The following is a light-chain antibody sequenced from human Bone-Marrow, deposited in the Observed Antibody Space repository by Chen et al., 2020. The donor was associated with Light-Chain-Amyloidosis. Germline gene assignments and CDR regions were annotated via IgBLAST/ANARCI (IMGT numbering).Light chain of an antibody. CDR3: QSYQGSSQGV. CDR1: SGSIATNY. Sequence: NFMLTQPHSVSESPGKTVIISCTSSSGSIATNYVQWYQQRPGSSPTTVIYEDDQRPSGVPDRFSGSIDRSSNSASLTISGLNTEDEADYYCQSYQGSSQGVFGGGTKLTVL. V-gene: IGLV6-57*01. J-gene: IGLJ3*02. CDR2: EDD.